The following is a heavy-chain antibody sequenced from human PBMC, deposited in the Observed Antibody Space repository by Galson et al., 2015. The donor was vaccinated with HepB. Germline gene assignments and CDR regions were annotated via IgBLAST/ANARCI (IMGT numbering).Heavy chain of an antibody. CDR2: FDPEDGET. D-gene: IGHD3-9*01. J-gene: IGHJ4*02. Sequence: SVKVSCKVSGYTLTELSMHWVRQAPGKGLEWMGGFDPEDGETIYAQKFQGRVTMTEDTSTDTAYMELSSLRSEDTAVYYCEAWGYDILTGYYLFDYWGQGTLVTVSS. CDR3: EAWGYDILTGYYLFDY. V-gene: IGHV1-24*01. CDR1: GYTLTELS.